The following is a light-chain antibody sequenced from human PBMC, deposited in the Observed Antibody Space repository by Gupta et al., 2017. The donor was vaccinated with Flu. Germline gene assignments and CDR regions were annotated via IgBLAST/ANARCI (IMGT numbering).Light chain of an antibody. CDR3: GTWDSSLSVDL. J-gene: IGLJ3*02. Sequence: QSVLTQPPSVSAAPGQKVTITCSGSSSNIGDNYASWYQQFPGTAPRLLIYDNDKRPSGIPDRFSGSKSGTSATLAITGLQAGDEADYYCGTWDSSLSVDLFGGGTKLTVL. CDR1: SSNIGDNY. CDR2: DND. V-gene: IGLV1-51*01.